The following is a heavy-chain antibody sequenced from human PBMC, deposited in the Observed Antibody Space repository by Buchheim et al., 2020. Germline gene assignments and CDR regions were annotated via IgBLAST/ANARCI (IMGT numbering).Heavy chain of an antibody. CDR1: GFTFSSYG. CDR2: IRYDGSNK. V-gene: IGHV3-30*02. J-gene: IGHJ5*02. D-gene: IGHD1-26*01. Sequence: QVQLVESGGGVVQPGRSLRLSCAASGFTFSSYGMHWVRQAPGKGLEWVAFIRYDGSNKYYADSVKGRFTISIDNSKNTLYLPMNSLRAEDTAVYYCAKDRGYSGSYYWFDPWGQGTL. CDR3: AKDRGYSGSYYWFDP.